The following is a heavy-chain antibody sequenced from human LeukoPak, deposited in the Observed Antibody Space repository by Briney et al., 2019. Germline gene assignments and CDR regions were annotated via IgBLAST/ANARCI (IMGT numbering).Heavy chain of an antibody. CDR1: GFTFDDYA. V-gene: IGHV3-9*01. CDR2: ISWNSGSI. CDR3: AKDGYSYGKSFDY. D-gene: IGHD5-18*01. J-gene: IGHJ4*02. Sequence: GRSLRLSCAASGFTFDDYAMHWVRQAPGKGLEWVSGISWNSGSIGYADSVKGRFTISRDNAKNSQYLQMNSLRAEDTALYYCAKDGYSYGKSFDYWGQGTLVTVSS.